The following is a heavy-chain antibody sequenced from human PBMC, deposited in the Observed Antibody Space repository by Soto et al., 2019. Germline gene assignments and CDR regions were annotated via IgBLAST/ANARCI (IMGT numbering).Heavy chain of an antibody. Sequence: PGGSLRLSCAASGFTFSSYEMNWVRQSPGKGLEWVSYISSSGSTIYYADSVKGRFTISRDNAKNSLYLQMNSLRAEDTAVYYCAREGSGGSNGDYYYYYGMDVWGQGTTVTVSS. CDR3: AREGSGGSNGDYYYYYGMDV. J-gene: IGHJ6*02. CDR2: ISSSGSTI. D-gene: IGHD2-15*01. CDR1: GFTFSSYE. V-gene: IGHV3-48*03.